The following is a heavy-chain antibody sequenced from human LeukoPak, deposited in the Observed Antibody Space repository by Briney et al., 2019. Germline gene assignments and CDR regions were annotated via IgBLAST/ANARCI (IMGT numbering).Heavy chain of an antibody. D-gene: IGHD3-22*01. CDR2: IYYSGST. Sequence: PSETLSLTCAVSGGSISSYYWSWIRQPPGKGLEWIGYIYYSGSTNYNPSLKSRVTISVDTSKNQFSLKLSSVTAADTAVYYCARARGGYYGSSAYYPAPAVDYWGQGTLVTVSS. V-gene: IGHV4-59*01. CDR3: ARARGGYYGSSAYYPAPAVDY. CDR1: GGSISSYY. J-gene: IGHJ4*02.